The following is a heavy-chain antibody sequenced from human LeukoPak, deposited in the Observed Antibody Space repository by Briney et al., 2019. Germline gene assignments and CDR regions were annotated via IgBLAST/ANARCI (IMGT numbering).Heavy chain of an antibody. J-gene: IGHJ4*02. CDR2: IYYSGST. V-gene: IGHV4-39*01. Sequence: SETLSLTCTVSGGSLSSSSYYWVWIRQPPGKGLEWIGSIYYSGSTYYNPSLKSRVTISVDTSKNQFSLKLNSVTAADTDIYYCARVIWLDQYYFDYWGQGTLVTVSS. D-gene: IGHD6-19*01. CDR3: ARVIWLDQYYFDY. CDR1: GGSLSSSSYY.